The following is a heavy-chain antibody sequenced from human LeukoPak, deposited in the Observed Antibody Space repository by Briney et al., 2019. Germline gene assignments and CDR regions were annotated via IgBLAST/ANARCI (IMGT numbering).Heavy chain of an antibody. CDR2: IIPIFGTA. J-gene: IGHJ3*01. V-gene: IGHV1-69*06. CDR3: ARDRIVGAEDDAFHF. Sequence: SVKVSCKASGGTFSSYAISWVRQAPGQGLEWMGGIIPIFGTANYAQKFQGRVTITADKSTSTAYMELSSLRSDDTAVYYCARDRIVGAEDDAFHFWGQGTMVTVSS. CDR1: GGTFSSYA. D-gene: IGHD1-26*01.